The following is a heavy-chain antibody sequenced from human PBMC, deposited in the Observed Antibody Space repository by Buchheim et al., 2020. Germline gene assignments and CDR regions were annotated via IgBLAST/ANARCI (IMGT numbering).Heavy chain of an antibody. V-gene: IGHV3-21*01. D-gene: IGHD5-18*01. CDR3: ARETVDTAMVGWFDP. J-gene: IGHJ5*02. Sequence: EVQLLESGGGLVKPGGSLRLSCAASGFTFSSYSMNWVRQAPGKGLEWVSSISSSSSYIYYADSVKGRFTISRDNAKNSLYLQMNSLRAEDTAVYYCARETVDTAMVGWFDPWGQGTL. CDR2: ISSSSSYI. CDR1: GFTFSSYS.